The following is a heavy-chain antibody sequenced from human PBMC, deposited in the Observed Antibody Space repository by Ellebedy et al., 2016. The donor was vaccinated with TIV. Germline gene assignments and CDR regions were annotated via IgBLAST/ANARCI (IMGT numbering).Heavy chain of an antibody. CDR2: LNHSGST. V-gene: IGHV4-34*01. CDR3: ARGRAYTPGWLHP. CDR1: GGSFSGYN. Sequence: MPSETLSLTCAVYGGSFSGYNWNWIRQPPGKGLEWIGELNHSGSTNYSPSLRSRVTISLDTSENQISLKLSSVTAADTAVYYCARGRAYTPGWLHPWGQGTLVTVSS. D-gene: IGHD4-11*01. J-gene: IGHJ5*02.